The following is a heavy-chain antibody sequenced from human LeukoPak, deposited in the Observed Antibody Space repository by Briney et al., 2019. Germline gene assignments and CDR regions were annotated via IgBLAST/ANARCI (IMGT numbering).Heavy chain of an antibody. CDR2: IYYSGSI. Sequence: SETLSLTCTVSGGSISSSSYYWGWIRQPPGKGLEWIGSIYYSGSIYYNPSLKSRVTISVDTSKNQFSLKLSSVTAADTAVYYCARVGGGYCSSTSCYTGLYYYYYMDVWGKGTTVTVSS. D-gene: IGHD2-2*02. J-gene: IGHJ6*03. CDR3: ARVGGGYCSSTSCYTGLYYYYYMDV. V-gene: IGHV4-39*07. CDR1: GGSISSSSYY.